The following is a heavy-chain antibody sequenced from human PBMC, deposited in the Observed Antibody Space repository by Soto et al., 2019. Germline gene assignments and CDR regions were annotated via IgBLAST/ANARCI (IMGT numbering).Heavy chain of an antibody. V-gene: IGHV1-18*01. D-gene: IGHD3-16*01. CDR1: GYTFTSYG. Sequence: QVPLVQSGAEVKKPGASVKVSCKASGYTFTSYGISWVRQAPGQGLEWMGWISAYNGNTNYAQKLQGRVTMTTDTSTSTAYMELRRLRSEVTAVYYCARDVRNSGGEHMDVWGKGTTVTVSS. CDR3: ARDVRNSGGEHMDV. CDR2: ISAYNGNT. J-gene: IGHJ6*03.